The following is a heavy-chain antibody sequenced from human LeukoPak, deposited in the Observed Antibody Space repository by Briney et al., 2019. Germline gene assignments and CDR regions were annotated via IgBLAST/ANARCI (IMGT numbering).Heavy chain of an antibody. J-gene: IGHJ6*04. D-gene: IGHD2-15*01. V-gene: IGHV1-24*01. CDR3: ATGPRILSLEGSSYYGMDV. CDR2: FDPEDGET. CDR1: GYTLTELS. Sequence: ASVKVSCKVSGYTLTELSMHWVRQAPGKGLEWMGGFDPEDGETIYAQKFQGRVTMTEDTSTDTAYMELNSLRSEDTAVYYCATGPRILSLEGSSYYGMDVWGKGTTVTVSS.